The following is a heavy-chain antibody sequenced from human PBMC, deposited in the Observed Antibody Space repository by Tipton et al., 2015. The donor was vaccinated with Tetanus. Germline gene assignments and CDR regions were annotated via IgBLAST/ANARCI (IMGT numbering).Heavy chain of an antibody. V-gene: IGHV5-51*01. CDR2: IYPGDSDT. CDR3: ARHAGATVFYYYMDF. D-gene: IGHD1-26*01. J-gene: IGHJ6*03. CDR1: GYSFTSYW. Sequence: QLVQSGPEVKKPGESLKISCKGSGYSFTSYWIGWVRQMPGKGLEWMGIIYPGDSDTRYSPSVQGQVTISADKSISTAYLQWSSLKASDTAMYYCARHAGATVFYYYMDFWAIGTTVTVSS.